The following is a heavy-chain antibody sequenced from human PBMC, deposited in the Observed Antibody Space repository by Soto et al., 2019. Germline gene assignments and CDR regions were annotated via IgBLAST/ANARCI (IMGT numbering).Heavy chain of an antibody. J-gene: IGHJ6*01. Sequence: GVSLRLSCASSGFTFSSYAMSWVRQAPGKGLEWVSAISGSGGSTYYADSVKGRFTISRDNSKNTLYLQMNSLRAEDTAVYYCPKVRGVVAATRARRDYYYSGLDVWGQGTTVTVSS. CDR1: GFTFSSYA. CDR3: PKVRGVVAATRARRDYYYSGLDV. CDR2: ISGSGGST. V-gene: IGHV3-23*01. D-gene: IGHD2-15*01.